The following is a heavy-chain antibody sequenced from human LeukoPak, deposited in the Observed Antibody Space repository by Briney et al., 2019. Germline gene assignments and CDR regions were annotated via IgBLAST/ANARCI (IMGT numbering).Heavy chain of an antibody. CDR1: GFTFDDYA. CDR3: AKDWGAYYDSSGFYSGDFDY. D-gene: IGHD3-22*01. J-gene: IGHJ4*02. V-gene: IGHV3-43*02. CDR2: ISGDGGST. Sequence: GGSLRLSCAAPGFTFDDYAMHWVRQAPGRGLEWVSLISGDGGSTYYADSVKGRFTISRDNSKNSLYLQMNSLRTEDTALYYCAKDWGAYYDSSGFYSGDFDYWGQGTLVTVSS.